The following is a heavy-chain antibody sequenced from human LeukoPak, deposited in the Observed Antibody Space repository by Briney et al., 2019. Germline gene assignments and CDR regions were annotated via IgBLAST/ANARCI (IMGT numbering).Heavy chain of an antibody. CDR1: GFTFSSYW. CDR3: ARDGFYYYYYMDV. J-gene: IGHJ6*03. V-gene: IGHV3-7*01. D-gene: IGHD1-14*01. Sequence: GGSLRLSCAAPGFTFSSYWMSWVRQAPGKGLEWVANIKQDGSEKYYVDSVKGRFTISRDNAKNSLYLQMNSLRAEDTAVYYCARDGFYYYYYMDVWGKGTTVTVSS. CDR2: IKQDGSEK.